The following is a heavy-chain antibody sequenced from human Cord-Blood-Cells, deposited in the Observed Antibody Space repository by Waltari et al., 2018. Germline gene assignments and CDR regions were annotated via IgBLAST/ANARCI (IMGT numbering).Heavy chain of an antibody. CDR2: IYYSGST. CDR3: ARLSGRMYYDILTGYGGYAFDI. J-gene: IGHJ3*02. Sequence: QLQLQDSGPGLVKPSETLSLTCTVSGGSISRSIYYWGWYRLPPGTGREWIGSIYYSGSTYYNPSLKSRVTISVDTSKNQFSLKLSSVTAADTAVYYCARLSGRMYYDILTGYGGYAFDIWGQGTMVTVSS. D-gene: IGHD3-9*01. CDR1: GGSISRSIYY. V-gene: IGHV4-39*07.